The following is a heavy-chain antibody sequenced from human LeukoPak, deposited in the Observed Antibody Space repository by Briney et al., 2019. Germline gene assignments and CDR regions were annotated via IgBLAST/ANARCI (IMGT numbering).Heavy chain of an antibody. CDR2: INPNSGVT. CDR1: GYTFTGYY. D-gene: IGHD5-12*01. J-gene: IGHJ6*03. Sequence: VASVKVSCKASGYTFTGYYMHWVRQAPGQGLEWMGWINPNSGVTNYAQKLQGRVTITRDTSIDTAYMQLSRLRSDDTAVYYCAKDRYGGYEAPFHYYMDAWGRGTTVTVSS. CDR3: AKDRYGGYEAPFHYYMDA. V-gene: IGHV1-2*02.